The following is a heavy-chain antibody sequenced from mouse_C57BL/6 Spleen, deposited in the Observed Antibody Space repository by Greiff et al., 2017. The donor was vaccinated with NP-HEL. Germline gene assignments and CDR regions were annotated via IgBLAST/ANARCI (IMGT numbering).Heavy chain of an antibody. V-gene: IGHV1-80*01. CDR2: IYPGDGDT. J-gene: IGHJ3*01. CDR1: GYAFSSYW. CDR3: ARSGDYYGSGGFAY. D-gene: IGHD1-1*01. Sequence: QVQLQQSGAELVKPGASVKISCKASGYAFSSYWMNWVKQRPGKGLEWIGQIYPGDGDTNYNGKFKGKATLTADKSSSTAYMQLSSLTSEDSAVYFCARSGDYYGSGGFAYWGQGTLVTVSA.